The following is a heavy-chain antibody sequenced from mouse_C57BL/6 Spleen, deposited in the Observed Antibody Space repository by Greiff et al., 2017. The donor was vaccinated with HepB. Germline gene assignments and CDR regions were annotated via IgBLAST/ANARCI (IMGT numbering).Heavy chain of an antibody. V-gene: IGHV1-55*01. Sequence: QVQLKQPGAELVKPGASVKMSCKASGYTFTSYWITWVKQRPGQGLEWIGDIYPGSGSTNYNEKFKSKATLTVDTSSSTAYMQLSSLTSEDSAVYYCARGGNYFYAMDYWGQGTSVTVSS. CDR2: IYPGSGST. J-gene: IGHJ4*01. CDR1: GYTFTSYW. CDR3: ARGGNYFYAMDY. D-gene: IGHD2-1*01.